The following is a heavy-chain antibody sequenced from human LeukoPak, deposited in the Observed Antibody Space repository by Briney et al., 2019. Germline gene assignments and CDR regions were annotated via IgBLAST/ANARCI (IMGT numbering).Heavy chain of an antibody. CDR1: GYTFTSYY. V-gene: IGHV1-69*06. J-gene: IGHJ4*02. Sequence: GASVKVSCKASGYTFTSYYMHWVRQAPGQGLEWMGGIIPIFGTANYAQKFQGRVTITADKSTSTAYMELSSLRSEDTAVYYCAGDHSSGSTYDYWGQGTLVTVSS. CDR3: AGDHSSGSTYDY. D-gene: IGHD3-22*01. CDR2: IIPIFGTA.